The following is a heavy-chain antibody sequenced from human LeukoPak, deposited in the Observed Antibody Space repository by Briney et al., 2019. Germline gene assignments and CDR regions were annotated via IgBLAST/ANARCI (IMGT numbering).Heavy chain of an antibody. CDR1: GFTFSNYA. J-gene: IGHJ4*02. CDR2: ISYDGSNK. CDR3: ARDRVRYSSSASFDY. Sequence: GGSLRLSCAASGFTFSNYAMHWVRQAPGKGLVGVAVISYDGSNKYYADSVKGRFTISRDNSKNTLNLQMNSLGAEDTAVYYCARDRVRYSSSASFDYWGQGTLVTVSS. V-gene: IGHV3-30-3*01. D-gene: IGHD6-13*01.